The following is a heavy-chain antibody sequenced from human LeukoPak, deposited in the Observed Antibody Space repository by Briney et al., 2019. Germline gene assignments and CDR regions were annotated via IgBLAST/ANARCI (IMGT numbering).Heavy chain of an antibody. CDR2: ISPNSGGT. J-gene: IGHJ4*02. CDR1: GYTCTGYN. Sequence: GASVRFSCKASGYTCTGYNMHWVRQAPGQGLEWMGWISPNSGGTNYAQMFQGRVTMTRDTSISTAYMELSRLKSDDTAVYYCAVGYSGYDYESPFDYWGQGTLVTVSS. V-gene: IGHV1-2*02. CDR3: AVGYSGYDYESPFDY. D-gene: IGHD5-12*01.